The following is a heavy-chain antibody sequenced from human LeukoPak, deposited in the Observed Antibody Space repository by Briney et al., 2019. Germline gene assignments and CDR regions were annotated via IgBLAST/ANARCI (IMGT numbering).Heavy chain of an antibody. V-gene: IGHV2-5*02. CDR3: AHRSRRYRSPWFLGVFDY. J-gene: IGHJ4*02. CDR2: IYWDDGK. D-gene: IGHD5-18*01. Sequence: SGPTLAHPTQPLTLTCSFSGFSFTTDGVAGGWIRDPTVKALEWLAIIYWDDGKYYNPSLQSRLSINKDTYKNQVVLTMTNMAPVDTGTYYCAHRSRRYRSPWFLGVFDYWGQGTLVTVSS. CDR1: GFSFTTDGVA.